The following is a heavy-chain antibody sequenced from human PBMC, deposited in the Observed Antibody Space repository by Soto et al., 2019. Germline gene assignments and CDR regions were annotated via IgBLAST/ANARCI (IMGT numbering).Heavy chain of an antibody. CDR1: GYTFTGYY. J-gene: IGHJ6*02. Sequence: ASVKASCKASGYTFTGYYMPWVRQAPGQGLEWMGWIIPNSGGKNHAQQFQGWVTMTSDPSISTAYLELGRPGYVVTAVYYCARSSYGGYQLDVCGRGTTGTVA. CDR2: IIPNSGGK. D-gene: IGHD2-2*01. V-gene: IGHV1-2*04. CDR3: ARSSYGGYQLDV.